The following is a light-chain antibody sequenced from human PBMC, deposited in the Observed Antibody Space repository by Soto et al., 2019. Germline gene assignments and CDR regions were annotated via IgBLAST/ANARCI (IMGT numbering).Light chain of an antibody. CDR3: QQYGNVPIT. V-gene: IGKV1-33*01. Sequence: DIQMIQSPSSLSASVGDRVSITCQASQDVNIYVKWYQQKPGKVPKILIYDAANMETGVPSRFSGSGSGTHFTITSTSLQPVDFATYHCQQYGNVPITFGQGTRLEIK. CDR2: DAA. CDR1: QDVNIY. J-gene: IGKJ5*01.